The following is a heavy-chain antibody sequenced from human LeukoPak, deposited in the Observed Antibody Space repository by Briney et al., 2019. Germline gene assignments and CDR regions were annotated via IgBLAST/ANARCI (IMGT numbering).Heavy chain of an antibody. CDR3: AGGTYSGYDS. J-gene: IGHJ5*02. Sequence: SQTLSLTCAISGDSVSNNRAAWNWIRQSPSRGLKWLGRTYYRSKWYFDYAVSVKSRITIIPDTSKNQFSLQLSSVTPEDTAVYYCAGGTYSGYDSWGQGTLVTVSS. V-gene: IGHV6-1*01. D-gene: IGHD5-12*01. CDR2: TYYRSKWYF. CDR1: GDSVSNNRAA.